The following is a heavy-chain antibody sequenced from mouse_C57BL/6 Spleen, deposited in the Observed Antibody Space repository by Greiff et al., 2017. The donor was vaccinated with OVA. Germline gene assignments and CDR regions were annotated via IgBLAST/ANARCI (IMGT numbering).Heavy chain of an antibody. CDR1: GYTFTSDT. V-gene: IGHV1-4*01. J-gene: IGHJ2*01. Sequence: QVQLKESGAELARPGASVKMSCKASGYTFTSDTIHWVKQRPGQGLEWIGYINPSSGYTKYNQKFKDKATLTADKSSSTAYMQLSSLTSEDSAVYFCARGYYFDYWGQGTTLTVSS. CDR3: ARGYYFDY. CDR2: INPSSGYT.